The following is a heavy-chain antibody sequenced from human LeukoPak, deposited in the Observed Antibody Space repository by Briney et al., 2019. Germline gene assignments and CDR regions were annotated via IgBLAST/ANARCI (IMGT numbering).Heavy chain of an antibody. Sequence: GGSLRLSCAASGFTFSSYAMSWVRQAPGKGLEWVSAISGSGGSAYYADSVKGRFTISRDNSKNTLYLQMNSLRAEDTAVYYCAKRRATGVAGYIDYWGQGTLVTVSS. CDR3: AKRRATGVAGYIDY. V-gene: IGHV3-23*01. D-gene: IGHD6-19*01. CDR1: GFTFSSYA. J-gene: IGHJ4*02. CDR2: ISGSGGSA.